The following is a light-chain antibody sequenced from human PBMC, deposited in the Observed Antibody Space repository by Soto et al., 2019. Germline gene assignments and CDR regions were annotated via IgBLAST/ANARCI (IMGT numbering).Light chain of an antibody. CDR1: QDISNY. CDR3: QKYNSAPWT. V-gene: IGKV1-27*01. Sequence: DIQMTQSPSSLSASVGDRVTITCRASQDISNYLAWYQQKPGKVPKVLISAASTLHSGVPSRISGSGSGTDFTLTISSLQPEDVATYYCQKYNSAPWTFGQGTKVEIK. CDR2: AAS. J-gene: IGKJ1*01.